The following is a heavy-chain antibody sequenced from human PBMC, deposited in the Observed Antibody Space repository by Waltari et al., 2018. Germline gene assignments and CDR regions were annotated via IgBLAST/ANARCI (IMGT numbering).Heavy chain of an antibody. D-gene: IGHD3-22*01. J-gene: IGHJ6*02. CDR2: INSDGSTT. V-gene: IGHV3-74*01. CDR1: GFTFSRYW. CDR3: ARVATKTYSSPVPGRPYYYGMDV. Sequence: EEQLVESGGGLARPGESLRLSCAASGFTFSRYWMDWVRQAPGKGLVWVSRINSDGSTTTYADSVKGRFTISRDNGKNTLYVQMNRLRAEDTAVYYCARVATKTYSSPVPGRPYYYGMDVWGQGTTVTVSS.